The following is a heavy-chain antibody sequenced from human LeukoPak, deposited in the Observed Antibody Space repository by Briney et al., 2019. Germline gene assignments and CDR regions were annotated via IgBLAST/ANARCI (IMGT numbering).Heavy chain of an antibody. CDR1: GFTFSSYA. V-gene: IGHV3-23*01. CDR2: IGGSGAGT. D-gene: IGHD3-16*01. CDR3: AKVAGGG. J-gene: IGHJ3*01. Sequence: GGSLRLSCAASGFTFSSYATSWVRQAPGKGLEWVSGIGGSGAGTNYADSVKARFTISRDNSKNTLYLQMNSLRAEDTAVYYCAKVAGGGWGQGTMVTVSS.